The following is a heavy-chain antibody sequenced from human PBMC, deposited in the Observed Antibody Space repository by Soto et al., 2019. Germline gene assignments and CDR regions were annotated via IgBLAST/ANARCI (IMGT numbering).Heavy chain of an antibody. D-gene: IGHD3-16*01. CDR3: ARDYDYFDH. CDR2: VYHTGRT. V-gene: IGHV4-61*08. CDR1: GGSSKSGGSS. Sequence: SETLSLTCTVSGGSSKSGGSSGTWIRQPPGKGLEWVGCVYHTGRTSYNPSLKSRVTISADMSKNQFSLVLTSVTAADTAVYYCARDYDYFDHWGQGSLVTVSS. J-gene: IGHJ4*02.